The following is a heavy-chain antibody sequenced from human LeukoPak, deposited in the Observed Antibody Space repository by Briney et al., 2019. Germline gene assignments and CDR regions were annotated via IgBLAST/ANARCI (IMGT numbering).Heavy chain of an antibody. J-gene: IGHJ5*02. D-gene: IGHD2-2*01. CDR3: ARADCSGSTCYLRHSWFDP. CDR1: GFTLSTFD. V-gene: IGHV3-21*06. Sequence: GGSLRLSCVASGFTLSTFDMNWVRQAPGKGLEWVSSISTSSRYIYYRDSVKGRFTISRDDAKNSLYLQMNSLTVEDTAVYYCARADCSGSTCYLRHSWFDPWGKGTLVTVSS. CDR2: ISTSSRYI.